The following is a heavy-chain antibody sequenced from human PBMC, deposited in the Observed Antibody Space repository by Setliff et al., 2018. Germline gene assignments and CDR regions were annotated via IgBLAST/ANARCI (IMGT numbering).Heavy chain of an antibody. D-gene: IGHD3-16*01. CDR1: GYTFTLYY. V-gene: IGHV1-2*06. CDR2: INANSGGT. Sequence: ASVKVSCKASGYTFTLYYLHWVRQAPGQGLERMGRINANSGGTDYAQKFQGRVTMTRDTSISTAYMDLSRLRSDDTAVYYCARDRVWGTLDAFDIWGQGTMVTVSS. J-gene: IGHJ3*02. CDR3: ARDRVWGTLDAFDI.